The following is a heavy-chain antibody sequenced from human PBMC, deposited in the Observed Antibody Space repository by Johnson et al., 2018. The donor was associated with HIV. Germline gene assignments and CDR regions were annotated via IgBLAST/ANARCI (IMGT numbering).Heavy chain of an antibody. D-gene: IGHD6-13*01. CDR3: ARDESSRLQLTGNDAFDI. CDR2: INWTGGST. Sequence: VQLVESGGGVVRPGGSLRLSCAASGFTFDDYGMSWVRQAPGKGLEWVSGINWTGGSTGYADSVKGRFTSSRDNAKNSLYLQMNSLRAEDTALYYCARDESSRLQLTGNDAFDIWGQGTMVTVSS. V-gene: IGHV3-20*04. CDR1: GFTFDDYG. J-gene: IGHJ3*02.